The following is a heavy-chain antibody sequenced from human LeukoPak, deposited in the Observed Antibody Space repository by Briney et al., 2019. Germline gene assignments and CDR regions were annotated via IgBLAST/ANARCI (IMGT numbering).Heavy chain of an antibody. CDR2: INHSGST. CDR1: GGSISSSSYY. D-gene: IGHD3-10*01. V-gene: IGHV4-39*01. CDR3: ARHRPKYYYGSGSSLNWFDP. Sequence: SETLSLTCTVSGGSISSSSYYWGWIRQPPGKGLEWIGEINHSGSTNYNPSLKSRVTISVDTSKNQFSLKLSSVTAADTAVYYCARHRPKYYYGSGSSLNWFDPWGQGTLVTVSS. J-gene: IGHJ5*02.